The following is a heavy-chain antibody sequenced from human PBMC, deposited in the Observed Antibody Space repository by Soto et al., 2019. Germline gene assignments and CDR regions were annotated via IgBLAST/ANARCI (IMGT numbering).Heavy chain of an antibody. D-gene: IGHD6-6*01. CDR1: GGSISSSNW. CDR2: IYHSGST. Sequence: PSETLSLTCAVSGGSISSSNWWSWVRQPPGKGLEWIGEIYHSGSTNYNPSLKSRVTISVDKSKNQFSLKLSSVTAADTAVYYCARGSLRAGIAARGGWFDPWGQGTLVTVSS. CDR3: ARGSLRAGIAARGGWFDP. J-gene: IGHJ5*02. V-gene: IGHV4-4*02.